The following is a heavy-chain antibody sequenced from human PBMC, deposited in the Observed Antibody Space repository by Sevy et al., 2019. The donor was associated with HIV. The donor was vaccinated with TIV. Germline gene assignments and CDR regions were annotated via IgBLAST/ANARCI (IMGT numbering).Heavy chain of an antibody. V-gene: IGHV3-30*02. J-gene: IGHJ6*02. CDR3: ARGRKTTEEWLEEVDYYYGLDV. CDR1: GFSLTTSD. D-gene: IGHD2-8*01. CDR2: VRNDGSNK. Sequence: GGCLRLSCAASGFSLTTSDMHWVRQAPGKGLEWVAYVRNDGSNKYYADTVRDRFTISRDSPKNTLYLQMNSLRDEDTAIYYCARGRKTTEEWLEEVDYYYGLDVWGQGTTVTVSS.